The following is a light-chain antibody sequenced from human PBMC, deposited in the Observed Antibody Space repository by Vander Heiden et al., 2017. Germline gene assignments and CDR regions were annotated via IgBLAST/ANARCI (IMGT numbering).Light chain of an antibody. J-gene: IGLJ1*01. V-gene: IGLV1-40*01. CDR2: GNT. CDR1: SSNIVTGYD. Sequence: HSVLTPPPPMSAAPGPRGTISCTGGSSNIVTGYDVHWYQQLPGTAPKLLIYGNTNRPSGVPDRFSGSKSGTSASLAIAGLQAEDEADYYCQSYDSSLTGSVFGTGTKVTVL. CDR3: QSYDSSLTGSV.